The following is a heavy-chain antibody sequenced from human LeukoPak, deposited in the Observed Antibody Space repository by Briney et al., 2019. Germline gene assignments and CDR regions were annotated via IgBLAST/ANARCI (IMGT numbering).Heavy chain of an antibody. CDR1: GYTFTSYG. Sequence: ASVKVSCKASGYTFTSYGISWVRQAPGQGLEWMGWISAYNGNTNYAQKLQGRVTMTTDTSTSTAYMELRSLRSDDTAVYYCARHDGAPEADSSGWYRKRRTPNNWFDPWGQGTLVTVSS. D-gene: IGHD6-19*01. CDR3: ARHDGAPEADSSGWYRKRRTPNNWFDP. V-gene: IGHV1-18*01. CDR2: ISAYNGNT. J-gene: IGHJ5*02.